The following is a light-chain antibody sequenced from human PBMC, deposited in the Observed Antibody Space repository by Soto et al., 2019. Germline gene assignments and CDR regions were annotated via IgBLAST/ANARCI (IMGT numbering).Light chain of an antibody. Sequence: QSALTQPASVFGSPGQSITISCTGTSSDVGTYDYVSWHQQHPGKAPKLMIFDVNNRPTGISGRFSGSKSGNSASLTISGLQAEDEADYYCCSFTTSGTHVFGTGTKVT. CDR3: CSFTTSGTHV. CDR1: SSDVGTYDY. CDR2: DVN. V-gene: IGLV2-14*01. J-gene: IGLJ1*01.